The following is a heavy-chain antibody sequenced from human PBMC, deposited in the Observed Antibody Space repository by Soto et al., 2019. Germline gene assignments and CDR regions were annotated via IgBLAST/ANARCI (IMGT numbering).Heavy chain of an antibody. CDR3: ARERVGAIDY. J-gene: IGHJ4*02. Sequence: GGSLRLSCAASGFTFSSYAMHWVRQAPGKGLEWVAVISYDGSNKYYADSVKGRFTISRDNSKNTLYLQMNSLRAEDTAVYYCARERVGAIDYWGQGTLVTVSS. CDR2: ISYDGSNK. CDR1: GFTFSSYA. D-gene: IGHD1-26*01. V-gene: IGHV3-30-3*01.